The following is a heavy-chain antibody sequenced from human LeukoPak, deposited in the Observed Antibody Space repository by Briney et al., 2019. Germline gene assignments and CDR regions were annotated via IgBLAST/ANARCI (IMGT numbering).Heavy chain of an antibody. D-gene: IGHD2-2*02. J-gene: IGHJ3*02. CDR1: GGSFSGYY. CDR3: ARLPTLNNQLVYTSWDAFDI. V-gene: IGHV4-34*01. CDR2: INHSGST. Sequence: KPSETLSLTCAVYGGSFSGYYWSWIRQPPGKGLEWIGEINHSGSTNYNPSLKSRVTISVDTSKNQFSLRLSSVTAADTAVYYCARLPTLNNQLVYTSWDAFDIWGRGTMVTVSS.